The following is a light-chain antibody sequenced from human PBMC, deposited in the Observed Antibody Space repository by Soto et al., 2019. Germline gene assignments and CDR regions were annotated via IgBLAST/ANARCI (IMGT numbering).Light chain of an antibody. V-gene: IGKV1-39*01. J-gene: IGKJ1*01. CDR3: QQSYDMPWT. Sequence: EIQITQSPSSVSASVGDTVTITCRASQSITNYLTWFQQKPGKAPSLLIFAADNLQDGVPSRFSGSGSGRDFSLTISSLQPEDFATYYCQQSYDMPWTFGQGTKVDIK. CDR1: QSITNY. CDR2: AAD.